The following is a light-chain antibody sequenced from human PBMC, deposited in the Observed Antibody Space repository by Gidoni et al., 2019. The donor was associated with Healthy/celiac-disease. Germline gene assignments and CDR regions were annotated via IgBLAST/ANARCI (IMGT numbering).Light chain of an antibody. V-gene: IGLV2-14*01. CDR1: SSDVGGYNY. CDR3: SSYTSSSTLVV. CDR2: DVS. J-gene: IGLJ2*01. Sequence: QSALTQPAPVSGSPGQSITISCTGTSSDVGGYNYVSWYQQHPGKAPKLMIYDVSNRPSGVSNRFSGLQAEDEADYYCSSYTSSSTLVVFGGGTKLTVL.